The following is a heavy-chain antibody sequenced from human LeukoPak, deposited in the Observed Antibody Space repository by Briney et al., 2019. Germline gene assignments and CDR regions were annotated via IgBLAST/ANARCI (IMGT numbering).Heavy chain of an antibody. CDR3: ARGGVYCSGGRCYSLDY. V-gene: IGHV4-30-2*01. CDR1: GVSIRSGTYY. D-gene: IGHD2-15*01. Sequence: PSETLSLTCTVSGVSIRSGTYYWNWIRQPPGKGLEWVAFASHGGNTYSSPSLKSRVTISLDTSKNQFSLTLNSVTAADTAVYYCARGGVYCSGGRCYSLDYWGQGTPVTVSS. J-gene: IGHJ4*02. CDR2: ASHGGNT.